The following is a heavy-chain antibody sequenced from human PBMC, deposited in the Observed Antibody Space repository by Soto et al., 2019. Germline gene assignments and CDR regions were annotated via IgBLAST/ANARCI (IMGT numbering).Heavy chain of an antibody. CDR1: GYTFTSYD. D-gene: IGHD2-2*01. CDR2: MNPNSGNT. J-gene: IGHJ5*02. V-gene: IGHV1-8*01. CDR3: ARVRGNQLLGWFDP. Sequence: ASVKVSCKASGYTFTSYDINWVRQATGQGPEWMGWMNPNSGNTGYAQKFQGRVTMTRDTSTRTAYMELSSLRSEDTAVYYCARVRGNQLLGWFDPWGQGTLVTVSS.